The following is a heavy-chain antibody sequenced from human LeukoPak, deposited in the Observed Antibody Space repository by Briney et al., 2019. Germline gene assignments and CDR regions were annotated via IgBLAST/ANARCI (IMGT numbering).Heavy chain of an antibody. Sequence: SDPLSLTCTLSGRSISSYYWSWIRQPPGKGLEWIGYIYYSGSTNYNPPLKSRVTISVDTSKNQVSLKMSSVTAADTAVYYCARGEYSSSWSSALHYYYYMDVWGKGTTVTISS. CDR2: IYYSGST. V-gene: IGHV4-59*07. D-gene: IGHD6-13*01. J-gene: IGHJ6*03. CDR1: GRSISSYY. CDR3: ARGEYSSSWSSALHYYYYMDV.